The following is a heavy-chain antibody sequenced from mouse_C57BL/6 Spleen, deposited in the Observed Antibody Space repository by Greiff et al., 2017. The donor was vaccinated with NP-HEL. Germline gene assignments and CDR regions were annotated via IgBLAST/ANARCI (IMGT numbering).Heavy chain of an antibody. CDR3: AIPSYDYALAWFAY. CDR1: GYTFTSYW. Sequence: QVQLQQPGAELVKPGASVKVSCKASGYTFTSYWMHWVKQRPGQGLEWIGRIHPSDSDTNYNQKFKGKATLTVDKSSSTAYMQLSSLTSEDSAVYYCAIPSYDYALAWFAYWGQGTLVTVSA. CDR2: IHPSDSDT. V-gene: IGHV1-74*01. D-gene: IGHD2-4*01. J-gene: IGHJ3*01.